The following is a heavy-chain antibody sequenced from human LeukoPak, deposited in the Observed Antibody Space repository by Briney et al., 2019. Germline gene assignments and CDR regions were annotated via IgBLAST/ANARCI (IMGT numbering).Heavy chain of an antibody. J-gene: IGHJ4*02. CDR1: GFTFSSYG. Sequence: AGGSLRLSCAASGFTFSSYGMHWVRQAPGKGLEWVAVIWYDGSNKYYADSVKGRFTISRDNSKNTLYLQMNSLRAEDTAVYYCAKECVTMIVVVKCFDYWGQGTLVTVSS. CDR3: AKECVTMIVVVKCFDY. V-gene: IGHV3-33*06. CDR2: IWYDGSNK. D-gene: IGHD3-22*01.